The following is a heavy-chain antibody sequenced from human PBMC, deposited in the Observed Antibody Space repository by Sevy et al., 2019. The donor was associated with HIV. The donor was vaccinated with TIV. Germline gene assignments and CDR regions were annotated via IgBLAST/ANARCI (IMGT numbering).Heavy chain of an antibody. V-gene: IGHV4-38-2*01. D-gene: IGHD3-22*01. CDR2: IYHSGST. J-gene: IGHJ6*02. CDR3: ARWGGDSSGYHHYYYYGMDV. CDR1: GYSISSGYY. Sequence: SETLSLTCAVSGYSISSGYYWGWIRQPPGKGLEWIGSIYHSGSTYYNPSLKSRVTISVDTSKNQFSLRLSSVTAADTAVYYCARWGGDSSGYHHYYYYGMDVWGQGTTVTVSS.